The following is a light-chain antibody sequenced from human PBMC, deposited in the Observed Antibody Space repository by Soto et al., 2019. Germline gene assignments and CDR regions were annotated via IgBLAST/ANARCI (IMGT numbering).Light chain of an antibody. Sequence: QSALTQPASVSGSPGQSITISCTGISSDIGGYNYVSWYQQLPGKVPKLIIYDVSNRPSGVSDRFSGSKSGNAASLTISGLQAEDEADYYCSSYTSTIPLDVFGAGTKLTVL. J-gene: IGLJ1*01. CDR1: SSDIGGYNY. CDR2: DVS. CDR3: SSYTSTIPLDV. V-gene: IGLV2-14*03.